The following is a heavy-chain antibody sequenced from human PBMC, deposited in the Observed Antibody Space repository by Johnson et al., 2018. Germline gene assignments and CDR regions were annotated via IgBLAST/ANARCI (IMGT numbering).Heavy chain of an antibody. Sequence: QVQLVQSGAEAKKPGSSVKVSCKASGGTFSSYAISWVRQAPGQGLEWMGGIVPLFGTAMYAQTFQGRVTITADESTSTAYMELSSRGSEDTAVYYCAIRKGEVYGMDVWGQGTTVTVSS. V-gene: IGHV1-69*12. CDR2: IVPLFGTA. D-gene: IGHD3-10*01. CDR3: AIRKGEVYGMDV. J-gene: IGHJ6*02. CDR1: GGTFSSYA.